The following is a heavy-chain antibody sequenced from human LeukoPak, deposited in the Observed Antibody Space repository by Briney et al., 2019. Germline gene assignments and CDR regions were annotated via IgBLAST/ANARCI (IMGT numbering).Heavy chain of an antibody. V-gene: IGHV4-59*01. Sequence: SETLSLTCTVSGGSISSYYWSWIRQPPGKGLEWIGYIYYSGSTNYNPSLESRVTISVDTSKNQFSLKLSSVTAADTAVYYCARASTYCYFDYWGQGTLVTVSS. D-gene: IGHD2-15*01. J-gene: IGHJ4*02. CDR3: ARASTYCYFDY. CDR1: GGSISSYY. CDR2: IYYSGST.